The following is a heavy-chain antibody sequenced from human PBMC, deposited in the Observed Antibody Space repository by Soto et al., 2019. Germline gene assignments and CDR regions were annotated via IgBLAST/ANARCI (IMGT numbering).Heavy chain of an antibody. J-gene: IGHJ6*04. D-gene: IGHD5-12*01. CDR2: INPSGGST. CDR1: GYTFTSYY. V-gene: IGHV1-46*03. Sequence: GASVKVSCKASGYTFTSYYMHWVRQAPGQGLEWMGIINPSGGSTSYAQKFQGRVTMTRDTSTSTVYMELSSLRSEDTAVYYCARELSGYEYYYYYGMDVWGKGTTFTVAS. CDR3: ARELSGYEYYYYYGMDV.